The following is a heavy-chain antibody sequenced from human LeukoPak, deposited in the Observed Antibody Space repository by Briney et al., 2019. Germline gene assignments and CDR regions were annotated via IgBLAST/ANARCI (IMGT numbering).Heavy chain of an antibody. CDR3: GSLTTVEAFDI. CDR1: GFTFDDYA. D-gene: IGHD4-23*01. Sequence: GGSLRLSCAASGFTFDDYAMHWVRQAPGKGLVWVSRINSDGSITSYADSVKGRFTISRDNAKNTLYLQMNSLRDEDTAVYYCGSLTTVEAFDIWGQGTMVTVSS. CDR2: INSDGSIT. V-gene: IGHV3-74*01. J-gene: IGHJ3*02.